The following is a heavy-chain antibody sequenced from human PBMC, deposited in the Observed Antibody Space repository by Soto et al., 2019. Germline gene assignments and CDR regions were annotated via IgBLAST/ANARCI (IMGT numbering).Heavy chain of an antibody. V-gene: IGHV3-11*01. CDR1: GSAFSDYY. J-gene: IGHJ4*02. D-gene: IGHD2-2*01. CDR2: ISNSGSTI. CDR3: ARERSSSWFDY. Sequence: GSVSLSCATSGSAFSDYYMSWIGQAPGKGLEWVSYISNSGSTIYYADSVKGRFTISRDNAKNSLYLQMNSLRVEDTAVYYCARERSSSWFDYWGQGTLVTVSS.